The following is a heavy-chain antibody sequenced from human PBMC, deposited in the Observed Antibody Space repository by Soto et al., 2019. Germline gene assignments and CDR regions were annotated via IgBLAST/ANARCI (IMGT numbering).Heavy chain of an antibody. V-gene: IGHV4-61*01. Sequence: QVQLQESGPGLVKPSETLSLTCTVSGGSVSSGSYSWSWIRQPPGKGLEFIGYIQSSGSTNYNPSLKTRVTISVDTSKNQFALKLSSVTAADTAVYYCARALTNTWFDPWGQGTLVTVSS. CDR1: GGSVSSGSYS. CDR2: IQSSGST. J-gene: IGHJ5*02. CDR3: ARALTNTWFDP.